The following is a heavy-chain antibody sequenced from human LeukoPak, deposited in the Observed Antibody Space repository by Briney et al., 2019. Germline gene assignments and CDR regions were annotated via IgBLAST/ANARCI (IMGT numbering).Heavy chain of an antibody. D-gene: IGHD2-2*01. J-gene: IGHJ5*02. CDR3: ARGPQVLPDATDWFDP. V-gene: IGHV3-48*04. Sequence: GGSLRLSCAASGFTFSSYSMNWVRQAPGKGLEWVSFISSSSSTIYYADSVKGRFTISRDNAKNSLYLQMNSLRVEDTAVYYCARGPQVLPDATDWFDPWGQGTLVTVSS. CDR1: GFTFSSYS. CDR2: ISSSSSTI.